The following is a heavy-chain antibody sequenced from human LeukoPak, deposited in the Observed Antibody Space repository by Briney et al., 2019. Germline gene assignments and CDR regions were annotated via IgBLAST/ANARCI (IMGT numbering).Heavy chain of an antibody. J-gene: IGHJ4*02. CDR1: GYTLTSYY. Sequence: ASVKVSCKASGYTLTSYYMHWVRQAPGQGLEWMGIINPSGGSTSYAQKFQGRVTMTRDTSTSTVYMELSSLRSEDTAVYYCARDFSRYGDFDYWGQGTLVTVSS. D-gene: IGHD4-17*01. CDR3: ARDFSRYGDFDY. V-gene: IGHV1-46*01. CDR2: INPSGGST.